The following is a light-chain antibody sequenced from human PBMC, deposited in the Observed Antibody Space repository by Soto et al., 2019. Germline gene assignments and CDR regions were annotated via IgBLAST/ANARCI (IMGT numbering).Light chain of an antibody. CDR1: QGIRND. CDR3: LQYNDYPLT. Sequence: IHMTLSPSSVSASVGYRVTITCRASQGIRNDLGWYQQKPGKAPKRLIYDASSLQSGVPSRFSGSGYGTEFNLTISSLQTEDFATYYCLQYNDYPLTFGGGTKVDIK. CDR2: DAS. J-gene: IGKJ4*01. V-gene: IGKV1-17*01.